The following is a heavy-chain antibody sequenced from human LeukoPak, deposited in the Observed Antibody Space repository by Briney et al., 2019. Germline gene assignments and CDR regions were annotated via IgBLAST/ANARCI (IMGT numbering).Heavy chain of an antibody. V-gene: IGHV3-23*01. CDR3: ARDRYCGGDCSQPGAIDY. CDR1: GFTFSSYG. CDR2: ISGSGGST. Sequence: PGGSLRLSCAASGFTFSSYGMSWVRQAPGKGLEWVSAISGSGGSTYYADSVKGRFTISRDNAKNSLYLQMNSLRAEDTAVYYCARDRYCGGDCSQPGAIDYWGQGTLVTVSS. J-gene: IGHJ4*02. D-gene: IGHD2-21*02.